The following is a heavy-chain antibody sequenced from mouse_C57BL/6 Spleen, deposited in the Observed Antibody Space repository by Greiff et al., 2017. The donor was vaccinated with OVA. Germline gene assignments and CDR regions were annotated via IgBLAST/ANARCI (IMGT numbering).Heavy chain of an antibody. CDR1: GFTFSDYY. V-gene: IGHV5-16*01. CDR2: LNYDGSST. CDR3: ARYGREYAMDY. D-gene: IGHD1-1*01. J-gene: IGHJ4*01. Sequence: EVKLVESEGGLVQPGSSMKLSCTASGFTFSDYYMAWVRQVPEKGLEWVANLNYDGSSTYYLDSLKSRFIISRDNAKNILYLQMSSLKSDDTATYYCARYGREYAMDYWGQGTSVTVSS.